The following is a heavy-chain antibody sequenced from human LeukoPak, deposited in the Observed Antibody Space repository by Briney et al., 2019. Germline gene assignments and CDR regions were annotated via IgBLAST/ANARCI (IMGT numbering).Heavy chain of an antibody. CDR2: INQDGSEK. D-gene: IGHD3-10*01. CDR3: ARDRHYGSGSYYNVDY. CDR1: GFTFSSYW. V-gene: IGHV3-7*01. J-gene: IGHJ4*02. Sequence: GGSLRLSCAASGFTFSSYWMSWVRQAPGKGLEWVADINQDGSEKYYVDSVKGRFTISRDNAKNSLYLQMNSLRDEDTAVYYCARDRHYGSGSYYNVDYWGQGTLVTVSS.